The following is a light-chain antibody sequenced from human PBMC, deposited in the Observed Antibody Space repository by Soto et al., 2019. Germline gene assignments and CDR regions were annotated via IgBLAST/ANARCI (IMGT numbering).Light chain of an antibody. CDR1: QSVSSY. CDR2: DAS. CDR3: QQRSNWPLFT. J-gene: IGKJ3*01. Sequence: EIVLTQSPATLSLSPGERATLSCRASQSVSSYLAWYQQKPGKAPRLLIYDASNRATGIPARFSGSGSGTDFTLTTGSLEPEDFAGYYSQQRSNWPLFTFGPGTKVDSK. V-gene: IGKV3-11*01.